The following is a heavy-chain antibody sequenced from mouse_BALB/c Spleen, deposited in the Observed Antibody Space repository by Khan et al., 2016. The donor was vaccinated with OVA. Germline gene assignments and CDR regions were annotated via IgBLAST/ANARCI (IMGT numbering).Heavy chain of an antibody. CDR2: ISPGSGDT. CDR3: ASMNYFGSTSSY. J-gene: IGHJ3*01. CDR1: GYTFTDYY. Sequence: QVQLQQPGAELARPGASVKLSCKASGYTFTDYYINWVKQRTGQGLEWIGEISPGSGDTYYNEKFKGKATLTADKSSSTAYMQHSSLTYEASAVYFFASMNYFGSTSSYWGQGTLVTVSA. V-gene: IGHV1-77*01. D-gene: IGHD1-2*01.